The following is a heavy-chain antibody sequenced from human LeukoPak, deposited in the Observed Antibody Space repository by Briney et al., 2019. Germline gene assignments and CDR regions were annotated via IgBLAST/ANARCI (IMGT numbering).Heavy chain of an antibody. D-gene: IGHD6-13*01. CDR2: IYYSGST. CDR3: ARDFRYSSRWFDP. V-gene: IGHV4-39*07. Sequence: SETLSLTCTVSGGSISSSSYYWGWIRQPPGKGLEWIGSIYYSGSTYYNPSLKSRVTISVDTSKNQFSLKLSSVTAADTAVYYCARDFRYSSRWFDPWGQGTLVTVSS. J-gene: IGHJ5*02. CDR1: GGSISSSSYY.